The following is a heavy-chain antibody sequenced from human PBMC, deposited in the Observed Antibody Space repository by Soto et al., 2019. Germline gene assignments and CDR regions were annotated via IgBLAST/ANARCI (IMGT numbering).Heavy chain of an antibody. CDR1: GGSISSGGYY. Sequence: LSLTCTVSGGSISSGGYYWCWIRQHPGKGLEWIGYIYYSGSTYYNPSLKSRVTISVDTSKNQFSLKLSSVTAADTAVYYCASITVDTAMVVGYYYGMDVWGQGTTVTVSS. CDR3: ASITVDTAMVVGYYYGMDV. D-gene: IGHD5-18*01. V-gene: IGHV4-31*03. J-gene: IGHJ6*02. CDR2: IYYSGST.